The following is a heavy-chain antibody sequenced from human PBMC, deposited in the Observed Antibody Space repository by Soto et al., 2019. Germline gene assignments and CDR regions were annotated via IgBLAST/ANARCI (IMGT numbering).Heavy chain of an antibody. Sequence: EVQLVESGGGSVQPGGSLRLSCVASGITFTNYWMHWVRQVPGKGLVWVARVDSDGRGTSYADFVMGRFTISRDNAKNTLYLQMNSLRDEDTAMYYCGTVFEHWGQGIPVTVSS. CDR2: VDSDGRGT. CDR1: GITFTNYW. V-gene: IGHV3-74*01. J-gene: IGHJ4*02. CDR3: GTVFEH.